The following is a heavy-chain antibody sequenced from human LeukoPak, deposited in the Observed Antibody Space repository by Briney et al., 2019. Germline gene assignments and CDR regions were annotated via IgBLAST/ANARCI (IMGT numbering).Heavy chain of an antibody. CDR2: ISSSSSYI. CDR3: ARDGGVLLWFGESRLGVNWFDP. Sequence: GGSLRLSCAASGFTFSSYSMNWVRQAPGKGLEWVSSISSSSSYIYYADSVKGRFTISRDNAKNSLYLQMNSLRAEDTAVYYCARDGGVLLWFGESRLGVNWFDPWGQGTLVTVSS. CDR1: GFTFSSYS. V-gene: IGHV3-21*01. D-gene: IGHD3-10*01. J-gene: IGHJ5*02.